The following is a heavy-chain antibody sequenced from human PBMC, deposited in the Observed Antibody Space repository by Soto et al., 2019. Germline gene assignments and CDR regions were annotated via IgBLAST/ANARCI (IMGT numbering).Heavy chain of an antibody. V-gene: IGHV3-23*01. Sequence: DVQLLESGGGLVQPGGSLRLSCAASGFTFSSYAMSWVRQAPGKGLEWVSSITGSAGSTYYADSVKGRFTISRDNSKNTLYLQMNSLRAEDTAVYYCAKDRNRWLRFDLGYWGQGTLVTVSS. CDR1: GFTFSSYA. D-gene: IGHD5-12*01. J-gene: IGHJ4*02. CDR2: ITGSAGST. CDR3: AKDRNRWLRFDLGY.